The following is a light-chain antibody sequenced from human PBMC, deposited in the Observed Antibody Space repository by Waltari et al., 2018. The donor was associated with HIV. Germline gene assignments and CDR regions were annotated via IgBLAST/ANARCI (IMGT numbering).Light chain of an antibody. CDR1: SSDVGSYNL. V-gene: IGLV2-23*02. CDR2: EVS. Sequence: QSALTQPASVSGSPGQSITISCTGTSSDVGSYNLVSWYQQHPGKAPKLMVYEVSKRSSGVSNRFSGSKSGNTASLTISGLQAEDEADYYCCSYADSPPYVFGTGTKVTVL. CDR3: CSYADSPPYV. J-gene: IGLJ1*01.